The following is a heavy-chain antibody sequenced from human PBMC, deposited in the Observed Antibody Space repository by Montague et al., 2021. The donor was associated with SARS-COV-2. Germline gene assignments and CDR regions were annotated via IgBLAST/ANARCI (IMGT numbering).Heavy chain of an antibody. CDR1: GFTFSSYA. Sequence: SLRLSCAASGFTFSSYAMHWVRQAPDKGLEWVAVISYDGSNKYYADSVKGRFTISRDNSKNTLYLQMNSLRAEDTAVYYCASEDIVVVMGAFDIWGQGTMVTVSS. D-gene: IGHD2-2*01. V-gene: IGHV3-30*04. J-gene: IGHJ3*02. CDR3: ASEDIVVVMGAFDI. CDR2: ISYDGSNK.